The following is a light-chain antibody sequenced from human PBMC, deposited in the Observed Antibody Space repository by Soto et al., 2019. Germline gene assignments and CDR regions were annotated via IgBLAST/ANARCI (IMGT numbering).Light chain of an antibody. CDR1: SSDVGGYNY. CDR2: EVS. Sequence: QSALTQPASVSGSPGQSITISCTGTSSDVGGYNYVSWYQQHPGKAPKLMIYEVSNRPSGVSNRFSGSKSGNTASLTISGLQAEDEADYYCGSYSRSNIGVFGGGTKLTVL. J-gene: IGLJ2*01. CDR3: GSYSRSNIGV. V-gene: IGLV2-14*01.